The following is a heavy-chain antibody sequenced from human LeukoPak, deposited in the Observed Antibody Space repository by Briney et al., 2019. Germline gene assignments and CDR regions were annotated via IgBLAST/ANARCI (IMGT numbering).Heavy chain of an antibody. D-gene: IGHD7-27*01. CDR2: IIPIFGTA. CDR1: GGTFSSYA. J-gene: IGHJ4*02. V-gene: IGHV1-69*05. Sequence: SVKVSCKASGGTFSSYAISWVRQAPGQGLEWMGGIIPIFGTANYAQKFQGRVTITTDESTSTAYMELSSLRSEDTAVYYCAREPTSNWGHFDCWGQGTLVTVSS. CDR3: AREPTSNWGHFDC.